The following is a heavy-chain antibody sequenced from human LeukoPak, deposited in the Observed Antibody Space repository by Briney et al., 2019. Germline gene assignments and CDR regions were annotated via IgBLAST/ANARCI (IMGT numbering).Heavy chain of an antibody. CDR1: GFTCSSYA. V-gene: IGHV3-48*04. D-gene: IGHD3-22*01. CDR2: ISSSSSTI. J-gene: IGHJ5*02. Sequence: GGSLRLSCAASGFTCSSYAVSWVRQAPGKGLEWISYISSSSSTIDFADSVKGRFTISRDNARNSVYLQMNSLRAEDTAVYYCARVHTSSYAADLWGQGTLVTVSS. CDR3: ARVHTSSYAADL.